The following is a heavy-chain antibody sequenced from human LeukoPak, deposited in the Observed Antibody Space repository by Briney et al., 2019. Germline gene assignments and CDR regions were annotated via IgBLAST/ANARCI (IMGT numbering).Heavy chain of an antibody. CDR3: ATTDIVVVPGPNYMDV. D-gene: IGHD2-2*01. CDR2: FDPEDGET. CDR1: GYTLTELS. V-gene: IGHV1-24*01. J-gene: IGHJ6*03. Sequence: ASVKVSCKVSGYTLTELSMHWVRQAPGKGLVWMGGFDPEDGETIYAQKFRSRVTMTEDTSTDTAYMELSSLRSEDTAVYYRATTDIVVVPGPNYMDVWGKGTTVTVSS.